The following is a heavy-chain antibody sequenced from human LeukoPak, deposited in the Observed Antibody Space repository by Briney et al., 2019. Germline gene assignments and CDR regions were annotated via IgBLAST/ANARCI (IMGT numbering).Heavy chain of an antibody. CDR1: GGSISSYY. V-gene: IGHV4-4*07. D-gene: IGHD1-14*01. CDR2: IYTSGST. Sequence: SSETLSLTCTVSGGSISSYYWSWIRQPAGKGLEWIGRIYTSGSTNYNPSLKSRVTMSVDASKNQFSLKLSSVTAADTAVYYCAREPLGIYYYYYMDVWGKGTTVTVSS. J-gene: IGHJ6*03. CDR3: AREPLGIYYYYYMDV.